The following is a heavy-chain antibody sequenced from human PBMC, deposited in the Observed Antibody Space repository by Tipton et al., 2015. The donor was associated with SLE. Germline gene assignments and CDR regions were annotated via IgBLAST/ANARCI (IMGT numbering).Heavy chain of an antibody. V-gene: IGHV4-61*09. D-gene: IGHD3-10*01. Sequence: TLSLTCTVSGGSISSGSYYWSWIRQPAGKGLEWIGYIYTSGSTTYNPSLKSRITISVDTSKNQFSLKLSSVTAADTAVYYCAAREKAITMVRGVIIPFDYWGQGTLVTVSS. J-gene: IGHJ4*02. CDR3: AAREKAITMVRGVIIPFDY. CDR1: GGSISSGSYY. CDR2: IYTSGST.